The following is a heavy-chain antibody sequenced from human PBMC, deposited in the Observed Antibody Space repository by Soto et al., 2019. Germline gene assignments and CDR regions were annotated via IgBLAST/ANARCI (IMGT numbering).Heavy chain of an antibody. CDR3: AREGCTNGICYDNAFDI. J-gene: IGHJ3*02. CDR1: GYTFTNYA. D-gene: IGHD2-8*01. CDR2: INAGNGNT. V-gene: IGHV1-3*01. Sequence: ASVKVSCKASGYTFTNYAIHWVRQAPGQRLEWVGWINAGNGNTKHSQKLQGRVTITRDTSAGTAYMELSSLRSEDTAVYYCAREGCTNGICYDNAFDIWGQGTMVTVSS.